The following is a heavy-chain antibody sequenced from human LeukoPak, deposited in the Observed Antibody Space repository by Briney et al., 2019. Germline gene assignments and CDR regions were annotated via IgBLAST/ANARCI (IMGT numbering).Heavy chain of an antibody. V-gene: IGHV4-34*01. CDR1: GGSFNGYY. Sequence: SETLSLTXAVYGGSFNGYYWSWIRQRPGKGLEWIGEINHSGSTNYNPSLKSRVTISVDTSKNQFSLKLSSVTAADTAVYYCARGIVGATDFDYWGQGTLVTVSS. J-gene: IGHJ4*02. CDR2: INHSGST. D-gene: IGHD1-26*01. CDR3: ARGIVGATDFDY.